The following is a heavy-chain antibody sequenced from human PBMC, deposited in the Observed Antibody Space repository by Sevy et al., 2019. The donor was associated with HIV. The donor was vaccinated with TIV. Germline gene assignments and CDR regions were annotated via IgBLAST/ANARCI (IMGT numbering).Heavy chain of an antibody. CDR3: ARKGDGYNQYYFDY. J-gene: IGHJ4*02. CDR1: GGSIANSNSH. CDR2: IYYRGST. D-gene: IGHD5-12*01. V-gene: IGHV4-39*01. Sequence: ETLSLTCTVSGGSIANSNSHWGWIRQSPGKGLEWIGSIYYRGSTFYNPSLKSRVTISVDTSKNQFSLRLSSVIAADTAVYYCARKGDGYNQYYFDYWGQGSLVTVSS.